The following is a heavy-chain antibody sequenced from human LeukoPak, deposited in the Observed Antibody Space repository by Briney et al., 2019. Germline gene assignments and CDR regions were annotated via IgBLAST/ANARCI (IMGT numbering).Heavy chain of an antibody. Sequence: SETLSLTCTVSGDSINTHYWNWIRQPAGKGLEWIGRIYTSGSTNYNPSLKSRVTMSVDTSKNQFSLKLSSVTAADTAVYYCARESYDSPMDVWGKGTTVTVSS. CDR2: IYTSGST. CDR1: GDSINTHY. J-gene: IGHJ6*04. CDR3: ARESYDSPMDV. V-gene: IGHV4-4*07. D-gene: IGHD3-22*01.